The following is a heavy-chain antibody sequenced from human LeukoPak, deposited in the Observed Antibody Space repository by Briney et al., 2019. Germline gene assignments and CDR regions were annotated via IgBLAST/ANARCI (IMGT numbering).Heavy chain of an antibody. CDR3: ARDRYCSSTSCASFDY. V-gene: IGHV1-18*01. CDR2: ISAYNGNP. D-gene: IGHD2-2*01. J-gene: IGHJ4*02. Sequence: ASVKVSCKASGYTFTSYGISWVRQAPGQGLEWMGWISAYNGNPNYAQKLQGRVTMTTDTSTSTAYMELRSLRSDDTAVYYCARDRYCSSTSCASFDYWGQGTLVTVSS. CDR1: GYTFTSYG.